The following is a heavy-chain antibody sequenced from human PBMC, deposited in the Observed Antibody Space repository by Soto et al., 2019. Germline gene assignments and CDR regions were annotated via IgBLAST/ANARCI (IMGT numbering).Heavy chain of an antibody. J-gene: IGHJ6*02. V-gene: IGHV1-69*01. CDR1: GGTFSSYA. CDR3: ATPLGGTGIGYSYYGMDV. D-gene: IGHD1-1*01. Sequence: QVQLVQSGAEVKKPGSSVKVSCKASGGTFSSYAISWVRQAPGQGLEWMGGIIPIFGTANYAQKFQGRVTITADESTSTAYMELSSLRSEDTAVYYCATPLGGTGIGYSYYGMDVWGQGTTVTVSS. CDR2: IIPIFGTA.